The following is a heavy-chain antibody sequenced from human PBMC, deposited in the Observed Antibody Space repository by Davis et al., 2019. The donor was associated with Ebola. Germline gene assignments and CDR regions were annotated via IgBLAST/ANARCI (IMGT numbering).Heavy chain of an antibody. CDR2: IKEDGTER. Sequence: GGSLRLSCAASGFTVNSYWMSWVRRAPGKGLEWVANIKEDGTERDYGHSVKGRFTISRDNAKNSLYLQMNSLRDEDTAVYYCARMGSGWDYWGQGTLVTVSS. V-gene: IGHV3-7*01. D-gene: IGHD6-19*01. J-gene: IGHJ4*02. CDR3: ARMGSGWDY. CDR1: GFTVNSYW.